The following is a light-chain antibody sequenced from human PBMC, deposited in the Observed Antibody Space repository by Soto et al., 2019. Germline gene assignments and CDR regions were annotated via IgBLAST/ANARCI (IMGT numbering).Light chain of an antibody. CDR2: DVS. J-gene: IGLJ1*01. V-gene: IGLV2-14*04. CDR3: SSYTSSSTLDV. CDR1: SSDVGGYNY. Sequence: VSGSPGQSITISCTGTSSDVGGYNYVSWYQQHPGKAPKLMIYDVSNRPSGVSNRFSGSKSGNTASLTISGLQAEDEADYYCSSYTSSSTLDVFGTGTKVTVL.